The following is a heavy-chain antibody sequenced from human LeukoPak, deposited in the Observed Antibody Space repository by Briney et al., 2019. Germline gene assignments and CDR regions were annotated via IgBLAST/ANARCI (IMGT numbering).Heavy chain of an antibody. Sequence: SETLSLTCSVSGDSMRSYSWTWIRQPPGKGPEWIGDIFYSGNTNYNPSLESRVTMSIDTSKNQFSLELTSLTSADTAVYYCAAASAAGQLDYWGQGTLVTVSS. J-gene: IGHJ4*02. CDR3: AAASAAGQLDY. D-gene: IGHD6-13*01. V-gene: IGHV4-59*01. CDR2: IFYSGNT. CDR1: GDSMRSYS.